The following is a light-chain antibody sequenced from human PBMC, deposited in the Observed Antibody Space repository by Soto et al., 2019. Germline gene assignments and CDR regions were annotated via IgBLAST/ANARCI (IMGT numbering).Light chain of an antibody. CDR2: KVS. V-gene: IGKV2-30*02. J-gene: IGKJ5*01. Sequence: DVVMTQSPLSLPVTLGQPASISCRSNQSLVHSDGIAYFSWFQQRPGRSPRRLVYKVSNRDSGVQARFSGSGSATDLALKISRVEAEYVGVYYCMQGTHWPITFGQGTRLEIK. CDR1: QSLVHSDGIAY. CDR3: MQGTHWPIT.